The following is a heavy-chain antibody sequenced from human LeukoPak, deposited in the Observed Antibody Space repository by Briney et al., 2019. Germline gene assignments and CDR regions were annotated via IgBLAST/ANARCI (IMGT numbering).Heavy chain of an antibody. D-gene: IGHD2-2*02. Sequence: GGSLRLSCTASGFTFGDYAMSWVRQAPGKGLEGVGFISSKAYGGTTEYAASVKGRFTISRDDSKSIAYLQMNSLKTEDTAVYYCTRYCSSTSCYTAGGDAFDIWGQGTMVTVSS. CDR2: ISSKAYGGTT. CDR3: TRYCSSTSCYTAGGDAFDI. V-gene: IGHV3-49*04. CDR1: GFTFGDYA. J-gene: IGHJ3*02.